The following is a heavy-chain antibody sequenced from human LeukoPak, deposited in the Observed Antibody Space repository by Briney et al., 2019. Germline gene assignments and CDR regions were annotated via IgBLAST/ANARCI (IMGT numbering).Heavy chain of an antibody. CDR1: GYTFTGYY. D-gene: IGHD3-9*01. J-gene: IGHJ4*02. CDR2: INPSGGST. Sequence: ASVKVSCKASGYTFTGYYIHWVRQAPGQGLEWMGTINPSGGSTSYAQKFQGRLTVTRDMSTSTVYMELSSLGSEDTAVYYCARDRGVLRYLDWLFEVDYWGQGTLVTVSS. V-gene: IGHV1-46*01. CDR3: ARDRGVLRYLDWLFEVDY.